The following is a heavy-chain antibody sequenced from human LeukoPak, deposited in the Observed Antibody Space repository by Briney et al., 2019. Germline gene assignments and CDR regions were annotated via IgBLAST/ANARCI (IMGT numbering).Heavy chain of an antibody. Sequence: ASVKVSCNASGGTFSSYAVIWVRQAPGQGLEWMGRIIPIFGTANYAQKFQGRVTITTDESTSTAYMELSSLRSEDTAVYYCARAPRRPALPPDYWGQGTLVTVSS. V-gene: IGHV1-69*05. CDR3: ARAPRRPALPPDY. J-gene: IGHJ4*02. D-gene: IGHD1-14*01. CDR2: IIPIFGTA. CDR1: GGTFSSYA.